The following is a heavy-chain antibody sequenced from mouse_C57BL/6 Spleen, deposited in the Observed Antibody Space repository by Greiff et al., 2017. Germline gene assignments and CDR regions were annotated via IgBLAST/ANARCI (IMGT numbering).Heavy chain of an antibody. D-gene: IGHD2-3*01. CDR1: GFTFSDYG. V-gene: IGHV5-17*01. CDR3: ARPSMVTTPYYYAMDY. Sequence: DVKLVESGGGLVKPGGSLKLSCAASGFTFSDYGMHWVRQAPEKGLEWVAYISSGSSTIYYADTVKGRFTISRDNAKNTLFLQMTSLRSEDTAMYYCARPSMVTTPYYYAMDYWGQGTSVTVSS. CDR2: ISSGSSTI. J-gene: IGHJ4*01.